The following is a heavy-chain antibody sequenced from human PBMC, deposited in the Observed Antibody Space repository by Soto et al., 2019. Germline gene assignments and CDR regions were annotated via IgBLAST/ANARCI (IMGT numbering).Heavy chain of an antibody. J-gene: IGHJ6*02. CDR1: GFTFTSSA. CDR2: IVVGSGNT. V-gene: IGHV1-58*01. Sequence: QMQLVQSGPEVKKPGTSVKVSCKASGFTFTSSAVQWVRQARGQRLEWIGWIVVGSGNTNYEQKFQERVTITRDMSTSTAYMELSSLRSEDTAVYYCAAGPPYYYDSSGYSPGYYGMDVWGQGTTVTVSS. D-gene: IGHD3-22*01. CDR3: AAGPPYYYDSSGYSPGYYGMDV.